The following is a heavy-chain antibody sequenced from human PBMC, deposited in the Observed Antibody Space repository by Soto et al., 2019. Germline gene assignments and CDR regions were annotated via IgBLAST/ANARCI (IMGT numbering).Heavy chain of an antibody. V-gene: IGHV4-31*03. CDR3: ARYCSGGTCQYAFDI. CDR2: MSYSGTT. D-gene: IGHD2-15*01. CDR1: GGSISSGDYY. Sequence: SETLSLTCTVSGGSISSGDYYWSWIRQHPGKGLEWIAYMSYSGTTYYNPSLKTRVIISVDTSTNQFSLKLSSVTAADTAVYYCARYCSGGTCQYAFDIWGQGTMVTVS. J-gene: IGHJ3*02.